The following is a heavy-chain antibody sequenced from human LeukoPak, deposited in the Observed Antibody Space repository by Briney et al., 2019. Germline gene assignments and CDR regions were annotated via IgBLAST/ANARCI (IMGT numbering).Heavy chain of an antibody. V-gene: IGHV4-38-2*01. J-gene: IGHJ4*02. Sequence: PSETLSLTCAVSGYSISSGYYWGWIRQPPGKGLEWIGSMYHSGSTYYNPSLKSRVTISVDTSKNQFSLKLSSVTAADTAVYYCARNAGRQQQLDYWGQGTLATVSS. D-gene: IGHD6-13*01. CDR3: ARNAGRQQQLDY. CDR2: MYHSGST. CDR1: GYSISSGYY.